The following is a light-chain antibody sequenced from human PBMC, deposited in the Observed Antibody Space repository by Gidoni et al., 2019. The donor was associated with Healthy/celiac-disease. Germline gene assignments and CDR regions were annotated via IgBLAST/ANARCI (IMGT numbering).Light chain of an antibody. J-gene: IGKJ4*01. CDR2: KSS. CDR1: QSISSW. V-gene: IGKV1-5*03. Sequence: DIQMTQSPSTLSASVGARVTITCRASQSISSWLAWYHQKPGKAPKLIYKSSSLESGVPSRSSGSGSGTEFTLTISSRQPDDFATDYCQQYNSYPLTFGGGTKVEIK. CDR3: QQYNSYPLT.